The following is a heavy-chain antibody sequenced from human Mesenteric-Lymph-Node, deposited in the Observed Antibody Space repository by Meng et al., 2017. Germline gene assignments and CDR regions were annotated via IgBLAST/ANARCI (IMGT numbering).Heavy chain of an antibody. V-gene: IGHV3-23*01. J-gene: IGHJ4*02. Sequence: ETLSLTCTVSGGSISSGGYYWSWVRQAPGKGLEWVSAISGSGGSTYYADSVKGRFTISRDNSKNTLYLQMNSLRAEDTAVYYCAKDYGDYAFSIPVYYFDYWGQGTLVTVSS. CDR1: GGSISSGGYY. CDR2: ISGSGGST. D-gene: IGHD4-17*01. CDR3: AKDYGDYAFSIPVYYFDY.